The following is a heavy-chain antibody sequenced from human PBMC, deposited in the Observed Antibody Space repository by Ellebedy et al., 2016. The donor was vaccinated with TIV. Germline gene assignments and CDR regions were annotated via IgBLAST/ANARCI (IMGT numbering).Heavy chain of an antibody. CDR2: IIPIFGTA. V-gene: IGHV1-69*13. D-gene: IGHD1-26*01. J-gene: IGHJ4*02. CDR3: ARLIGKRFDY. CDR1: GGTFSSYA. Sequence: SVKVSXXASGGTFSSYAISWVRQAPGQGLEWMGGIIPIFGTANYAQKFQGRVTITADESTSTAYMELSSLRSEDTAVYYCARLIGKRFDYWGQGTLVTVSS.